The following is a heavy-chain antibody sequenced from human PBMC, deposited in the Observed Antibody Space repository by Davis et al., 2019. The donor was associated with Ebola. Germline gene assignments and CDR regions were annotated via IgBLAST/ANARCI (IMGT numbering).Heavy chain of an antibody. V-gene: IGHV4-30-2*01. CDR2: IYHSGST. D-gene: IGHD4-17*01. Sequence: SETLSLTCAVSGGSISSGGYSWSWIRQPPGKGLEWIGYIYHSGSTYYNPSLKSRVAISVDRSKNQFSLKLSSVTAADTAVYYCARDRVGTVTTSYGMDVWGQGTTVTVSS. CDR3: ARDRVGTVTTSYGMDV. J-gene: IGHJ6*02. CDR1: GGSISSGGYS.